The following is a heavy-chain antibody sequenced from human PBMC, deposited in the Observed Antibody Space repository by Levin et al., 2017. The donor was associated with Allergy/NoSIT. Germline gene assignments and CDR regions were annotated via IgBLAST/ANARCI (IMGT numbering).Heavy chain of an antibody. V-gene: IGHV3-21*01. CDR1: GFTFSSYS. Sequence: GGSLRLSCAASGFTFSSYSMNWVRQAPGKGLEWVSSISSSSSYIYYADSVKGRFTISRDNAKNSLYLQMNSLRAEDTAVYYCARGRAVVPAALYYYYYYMDVWGKGTTVTVSS. J-gene: IGHJ6*03. CDR2: ISSSSSYI. D-gene: IGHD2-2*01. CDR3: ARGRAVVPAALYYYYYYMDV.